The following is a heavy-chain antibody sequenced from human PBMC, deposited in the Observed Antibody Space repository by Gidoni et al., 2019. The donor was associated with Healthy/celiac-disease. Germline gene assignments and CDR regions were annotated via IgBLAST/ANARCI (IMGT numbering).Heavy chain of an antibody. CDR3: AKDGSGTPRGGCDY. CDR2: ISGSGGST. J-gene: IGHJ4*02. Sequence: EVQLLESGGGLVQPGGSLRLSCAASGFTFSSYAMSWVRQAPGTGLGWVAAISGSGGSTYYADSVKGRFTISRDNSKNTLYLQMNSLRAEDTAVYYCAKDGSGTPRGGCDYWGQGTLVTVSS. D-gene: IGHD3-10*01. V-gene: IGHV3-23*01. CDR1: GFTFSSYA.